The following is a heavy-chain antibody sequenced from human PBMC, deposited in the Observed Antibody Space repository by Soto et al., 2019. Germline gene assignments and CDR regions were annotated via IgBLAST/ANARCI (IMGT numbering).Heavy chain of an antibody. CDR2: IYHSGST. CDR3: VRANYFDF. J-gene: IGHJ4*02. CDR1: GGSISSGGYS. V-gene: IGHV4-30-2*01. Sequence: LSLTCAVSGGSISSGGYSWSWIRQPPGKGLEWIGYIYHSGSTYYNPSLKSRVTISVDRSKNQFSLKLSSVTAADTAVYYCVRANYFDFWGQGTLVTVSS.